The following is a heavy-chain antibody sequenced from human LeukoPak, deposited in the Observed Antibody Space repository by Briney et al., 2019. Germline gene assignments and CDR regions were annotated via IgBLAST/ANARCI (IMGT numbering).Heavy chain of an antibody. Sequence: ASVKVSCKASGYTFTDFHMSWVRQAPGQGLEWMGIINPSGGSTSYAQEFQGRVTMTTDTSTSTAYMELRSLRSDDTAVYYCARSSIVVVTPFDYWGQGTLVTVSS. CDR1: GYTFTDFH. J-gene: IGHJ4*02. CDR3: ARSSIVVVTPFDY. V-gene: IGHV1-46*01. D-gene: IGHD3-22*01. CDR2: INPSGGST.